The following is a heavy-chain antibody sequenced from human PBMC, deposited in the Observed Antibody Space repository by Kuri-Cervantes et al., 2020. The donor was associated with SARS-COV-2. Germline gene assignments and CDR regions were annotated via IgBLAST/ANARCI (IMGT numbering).Heavy chain of an antibody. D-gene: IGHD5-24*01. CDR3: ATGADGFWYFDL. CDR1: GGTFSSYA. Sequence: SVKVSCKASGGTFSSYAISWVRQAPGQGLEWMGGIIPIFGTANYAQKFQGRVTITADTSTDTAYMELSSLRSEDTAVYYCATGADGFWYFDLWGRGTLVTVSS. J-gene: IGHJ2*01. CDR2: IIPIFGTA. V-gene: IGHV1-69*06.